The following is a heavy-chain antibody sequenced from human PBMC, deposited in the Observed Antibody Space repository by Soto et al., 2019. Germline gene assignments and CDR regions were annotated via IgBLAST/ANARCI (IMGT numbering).Heavy chain of an antibody. CDR2: IWYDGSNK. V-gene: IGHV3-33*01. J-gene: IGHJ6*02. Sequence: GGSLRLSCAASGFTFSSYGMHWVRQAPGKGLEWVAVIWYDGSNKYYADSVKGRFTISRDNSKNTLYLQMNSLRAEDTAVYYRAREFRFLEDEYFDWLLPYYYYGMDVWGQGTTVTVSS. D-gene: IGHD3-9*01. CDR1: GFTFSSYG. CDR3: AREFRFLEDEYFDWLLPYYYYGMDV.